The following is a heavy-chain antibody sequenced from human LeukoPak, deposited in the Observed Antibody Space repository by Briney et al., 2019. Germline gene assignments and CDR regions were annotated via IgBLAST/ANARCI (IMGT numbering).Heavy chain of an antibody. CDR2: ISYDGSNK. Sequence: GGSLRLSCAASGFTFSSYGMHWVRQAPGKGLEWVAVISYDGSNKYYADSVKGRFTISRDNAKNTLYLQMNSLRAEDTAVYYCARERSYFHYYYGMDVWGQGTTVTVSS. J-gene: IGHJ6*02. CDR3: ARERSYFHYYYGMDV. D-gene: IGHD1-26*01. CDR1: GFTFSSYG. V-gene: IGHV3-30*03.